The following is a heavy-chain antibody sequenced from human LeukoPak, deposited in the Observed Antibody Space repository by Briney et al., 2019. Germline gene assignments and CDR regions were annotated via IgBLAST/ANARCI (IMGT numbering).Heavy chain of an antibody. CDR2: IYYSGTT. CDR3: ARRSIAVAAWFDP. CDR1: GGSISSSSYY. V-gene: IGHV4-39*01. J-gene: IGHJ5*02. Sequence: PSETLSLTCTVSGGSISSSSYYWGWMRQPPGKGMEWIGSIYYSGTTYYNPSLKSRVTISVDTSKNQFSLTLSSVTAADTAVYYCARRSIAVAAWFDPWGQGTLVTVSS. D-gene: IGHD6-19*01.